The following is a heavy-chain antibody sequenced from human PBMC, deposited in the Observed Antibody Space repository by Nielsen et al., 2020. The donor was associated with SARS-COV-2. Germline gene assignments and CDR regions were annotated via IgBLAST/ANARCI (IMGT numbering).Heavy chain of an antibody. V-gene: IGHV4-59*05. CDR1: GGSINYHF. J-gene: IGHJ5*02. D-gene: IGHD2-15*01. CDR3: ARHRIYCSGGSCYSFWFDP. Sequence: GSLRLSCAVSGGSINYHFWSWIRQPPGKGLEWIGSIYYSGSTYYNPSLKSRVTISVDTSKNQFSLKLSSVTAADTAVYYCARHRIYCSGGSCYSFWFDPWGQGTLVTVSS. CDR2: IYYSGST.